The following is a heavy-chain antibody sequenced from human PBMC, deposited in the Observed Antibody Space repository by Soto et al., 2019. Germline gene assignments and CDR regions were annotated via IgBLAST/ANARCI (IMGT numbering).Heavy chain of an antibody. Sequence: GGSLRLSCAASGFTFSHYGMNWVRQAPGKGLEWVSGISTNGDTANYADSVKGRFTISRDNSKNTLYLQMNSLRAEDTAVYYCARDSSGAFDIWGQGTMVTVSS. CDR1: GFTFSHYG. D-gene: IGHD3-10*01. J-gene: IGHJ3*02. V-gene: IGHV3-23*01. CDR3: ARDSSGAFDI. CDR2: ISTNGDTA.